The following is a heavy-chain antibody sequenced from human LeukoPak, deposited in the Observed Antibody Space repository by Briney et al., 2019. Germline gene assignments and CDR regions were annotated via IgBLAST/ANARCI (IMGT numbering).Heavy chain of an antibody. V-gene: IGHV4-38-2*02. Sequence: PSETLSLTCTVSGYSISSGYYWGWIRQPPGKGLEWIGSIYHSGSTYYNPSLKSRVTISVDTSKNQFSLKLSSVTAADTAVYYCAGQRRNYYDSSGYLPNDYWGQGTLVTVSS. J-gene: IGHJ4*02. D-gene: IGHD3-22*01. CDR3: AGQRRNYYDSSGYLPNDY. CDR1: GYSISSGYY. CDR2: IYHSGST.